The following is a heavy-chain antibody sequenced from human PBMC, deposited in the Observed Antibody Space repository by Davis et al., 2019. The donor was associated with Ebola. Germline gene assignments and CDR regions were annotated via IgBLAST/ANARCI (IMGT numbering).Heavy chain of an antibody. Sequence: MPSETLSLTCTVSGGSISSYYWSWIRQPPGKGLAWIGYIYYSGSTNYNPSLKSRVTISVDTSKNQFSLKLSSVTAADTAVYYCARVGRGPPGFDYWGQGTLVTVSS. J-gene: IGHJ4*02. CDR1: GGSISSYY. CDR3: ARVGRGPPGFDY. CDR2: IYYSGST. D-gene: IGHD1-14*01. V-gene: IGHV4-59*12.